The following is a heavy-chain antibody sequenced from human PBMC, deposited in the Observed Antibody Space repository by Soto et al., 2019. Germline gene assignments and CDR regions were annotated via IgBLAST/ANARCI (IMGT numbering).Heavy chain of an antibody. CDR2: ISYDGSNK. D-gene: IGHD6-13*01. J-gene: IGHJ4*02. CDR1: GFTFSSYG. V-gene: IGHV3-30*18. CDR3: AKVAAAGTDVDY. Sequence: PGGSLRLSCAASGFTFSSYGMHWVRQAPGKGLEWVAVISYDGSNKYYADSVKGRFTISRDNSKNTLYLQMNSLRAEDTAVYYCAKVAAAGTDVDYWGQGTLVTVSS.